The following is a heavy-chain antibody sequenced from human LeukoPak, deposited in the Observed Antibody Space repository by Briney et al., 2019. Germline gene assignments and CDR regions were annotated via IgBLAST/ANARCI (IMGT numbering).Heavy chain of an antibody. J-gene: IGHJ6*02. CDR1: GFTFSSYG. CDR2: ISYDGSNK. D-gene: IGHD4-17*01. V-gene: IGHV3-30*18. CDR3: AKDSTVTTYYYYGMDV. Sequence: GGSLRLSCAASGFTFSSYGMHWVRQAPGKGLEWVAVISYDGSNKYYADSVRGRFTISRDNSKNTLYLQMNSLRAEDTAVYYCAKDSTVTTYYYYGMDVWGQGTTVTVSS.